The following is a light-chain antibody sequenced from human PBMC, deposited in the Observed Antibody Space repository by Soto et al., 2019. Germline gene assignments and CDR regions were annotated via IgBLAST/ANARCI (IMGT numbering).Light chain of an antibody. CDR1: SSVVGAYNY. J-gene: IGLJ1*01. Sequence: QSVLTQPASVSGSPGQSITISCTGSSSVVGAYNYVSWYQQHPGKAPKLMIYDVSDQPSGVSNRFSASKSGNTASLTISGLQAEDEAEYYCSSFTTSSTAVFGTGTKVTVL. V-gene: IGLV2-14*01. CDR3: SSFTTSSTAV. CDR2: DVS.